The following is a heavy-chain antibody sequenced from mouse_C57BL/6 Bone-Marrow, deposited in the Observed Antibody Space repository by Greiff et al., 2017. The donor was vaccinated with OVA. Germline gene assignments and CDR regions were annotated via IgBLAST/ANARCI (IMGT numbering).Heavy chain of an antibody. V-gene: IGHV1-80*01. D-gene: IGHD1-1*01. J-gene: IGHJ2*01. Sequence: QVQLKESGAELVKPGASVKISCKASGYAFSSYWMNWVKQRPGKGLEWIGQIYPGDGDTNFNGKFKGKATLTADKSSSTAYMQLSSLTSEDSAVYFCARATTVVATGGYWGQGTTLTVSS. CDR1: GYAFSSYW. CDR3: ARATTVVATGGY. CDR2: IYPGDGDT.